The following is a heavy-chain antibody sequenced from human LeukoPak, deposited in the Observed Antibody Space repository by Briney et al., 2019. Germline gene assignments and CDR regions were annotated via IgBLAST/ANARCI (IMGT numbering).Heavy chain of an antibody. CDR1: GGSISSGGYS. CDR3: ARHSASGSYYLTPYDAFDI. CDR2: IYHSGST. V-gene: IGHV4-30-2*01. J-gene: IGHJ3*02. D-gene: IGHD1-26*01. Sequence: SETLSLTCAVSGGSISSGGYSWSWIRQPPGKGLEWIGYIYHSGSTYYNPSLKSRVTISVDRSKNQFSLKLSSVTAADTAVYYCARHSASGSYYLTPYDAFDIWGQGTMVTVSS.